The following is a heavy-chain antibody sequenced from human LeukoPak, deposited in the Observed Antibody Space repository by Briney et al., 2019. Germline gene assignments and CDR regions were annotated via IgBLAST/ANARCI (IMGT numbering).Heavy chain of an antibody. V-gene: IGHV3-66*01. Sequence: GGSLGLSCAVSGFTVSGNYLSWVRQAPGKGLEWVSVIFAGGNTYYADSVRGRFTISGDNSKNTLYLQMNSLRAEDTAVYYCARRIVVVTAIFDYWGQGTLVTVSS. CDR3: ARRIVVVTAIFDY. J-gene: IGHJ4*02. CDR1: GFTVSGNY. CDR2: IFAGGNT. D-gene: IGHD2-21*02.